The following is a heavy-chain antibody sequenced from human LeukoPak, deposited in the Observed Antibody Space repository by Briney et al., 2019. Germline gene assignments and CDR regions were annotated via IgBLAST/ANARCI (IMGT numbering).Heavy chain of an antibody. CDR1: GFTFSIYS. J-gene: IGHJ2*01. CDR3: ARGPPSAYCGDDCYWYFDL. Sequence: GGSLRLSCAASGFTFSIYSMNWVRQAPGKGLEWVSSISSSSSYIYYADSVKGRFTISRDNAKNSLYLQMNSLRAEDTAVYYCARGPPSAYCGDDCYWYFDLWGRGTLVTVSS. CDR2: ISSSSSYI. D-gene: IGHD2-21*02. V-gene: IGHV3-21*01.